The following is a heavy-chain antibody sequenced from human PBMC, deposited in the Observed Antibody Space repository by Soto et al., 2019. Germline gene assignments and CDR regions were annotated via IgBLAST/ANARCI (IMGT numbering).Heavy chain of an antibody. Sequence: LRLSWAASGLTFIRYGKHWVRQAPGKGLEWGAVIWYDGSNKYYADSVKGRFTISRDNSKNTLYLQMNSLRAEDTAVYYCARDPIFGSCFYDYDYYYNGMDFWCQGTMVTVFS. V-gene: IGHV3-33*01. J-gene: IGHJ6*02. D-gene: IGHD5-12*01. CDR2: IWYDGSNK. CDR1: GLTFIRYG. CDR3: ARDPIFGSCFYDYDYYYNGMDF.